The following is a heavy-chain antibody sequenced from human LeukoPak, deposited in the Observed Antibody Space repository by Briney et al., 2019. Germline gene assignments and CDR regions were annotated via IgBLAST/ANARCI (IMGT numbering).Heavy chain of an antibody. Sequence: PSETLSLTCTVSGDSIVTSNDYYWGWIRQPPGKGLEWIGSIFYSGNTYYNPSLKSRITISVDTSQNQFSLKLSSVTAADTAVYYCARDPRYPHWYFDLWGRGTLVTVSS. V-gene: IGHV4-39*07. CDR2: IFYSGNT. CDR3: ARDPRYPHWYFDL. CDR1: GDSIVTSNDYY. D-gene: IGHD3-16*02. J-gene: IGHJ2*01.